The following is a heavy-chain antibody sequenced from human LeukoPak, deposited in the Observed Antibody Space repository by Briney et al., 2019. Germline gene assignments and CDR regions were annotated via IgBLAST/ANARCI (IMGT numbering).Heavy chain of an antibody. V-gene: IGHV3-30-3*01. J-gene: IGHJ4*02. CDR2: ISYDGSNK. CDR3: ARVQQGPNDY. D-gene: IGHD5-18*01. Sequence: GRSLRLSCAASGFTFSSYAMHWVRQAPGKGLEWVAVISYDGSNKYYADSVKGRFTISRDNSKNTLYLQMNSLRAEDTAVYHCARVQQGPNDYWGQGTLVTVSS. CDR1: GFTFSSYA.